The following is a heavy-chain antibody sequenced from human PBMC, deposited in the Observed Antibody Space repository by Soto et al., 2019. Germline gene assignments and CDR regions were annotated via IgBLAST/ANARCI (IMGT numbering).Heavy chain of an antibody. J-gene: IGHJ3*02. CDR2: IIPIFGTA. D-gene: IGHD2-15*01. CDR1: GGTFSSYA. Sequence: QVQLVQSGAEVKKPGSSVKVSCKASGGTFSSYAISWVRQAPGQGLEWMVGIIPIFGTANYAQKFQGRVTITADESTVTAYMELSSLRSEDTAVYYCARGRDIVVVVAATPGAFDIWGQGTMVTVSS. V-gene: IGHV1-69*01. CDR3: ARGRDIVVVVAATPGAFDI.